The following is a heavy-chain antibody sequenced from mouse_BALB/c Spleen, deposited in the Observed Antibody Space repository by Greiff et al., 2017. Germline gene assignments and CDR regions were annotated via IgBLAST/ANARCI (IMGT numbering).Heavy chain of an antibody. CDR3: ARHSYGYTYFDY. J-gene: IGHJ2*01. CDR2: ISSGGGST. V-gene: IGHV5-12-1*01. D-gene: IGHD1-2*01. Sequence: DVKLVESGGGLVKPGGSLKLSCAASGFAFSSYDMSWVRQTPEKRLEWVAYISSGGGSTYYPDTVKGRFTISRDNAKNTLYLQMSSLKSEDTAMYYCARHSYGYTYFDYWGQGTTLTVSS. CDR1: GFAFSSYD.